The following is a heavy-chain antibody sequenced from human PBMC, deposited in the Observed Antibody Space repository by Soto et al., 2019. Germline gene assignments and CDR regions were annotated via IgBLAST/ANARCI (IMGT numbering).Heavy chain of an antibody. CDR1: GVTFSSYW. Sequence: QPGGSLRLSCAASGVTFSSYWMHWVRQTPGKGLEWVSRINTDGSTTNYADSVKGRLTISRDNAKNTLYLQMNGLRVEDTAVFYCARGNLPIVVVPAAIDYWGQGTQVTAPQ. V-gene: IGHV3-74*01. CDR2: INTDGSTT. D-gene: IGHD2-2*01. CDR3: ARGNLPIVVVPAAIDY. J-gene: IGHJ4*02.